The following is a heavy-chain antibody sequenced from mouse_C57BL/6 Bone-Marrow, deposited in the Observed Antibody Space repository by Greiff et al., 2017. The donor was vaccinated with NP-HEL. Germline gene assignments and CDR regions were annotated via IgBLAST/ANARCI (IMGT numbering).Heavy chain of an antibody. CDR2: IYPRSDNT. V-gene: IGHV1-81*01. J-gene: IGHJ2*01. CDR1: GYTFTSYG. Sequence: VQLQQSGAELARPGASVKLSCKASGYTFTSYGISWVKQRTGQGLEWIGEIYPRSDNTYYNEKFKGKATLTADKSSSTAYMELRSLTSEDSAVYFCATEGWLLRDYFDYWGQGTTLTVSS. D-gene: IGHD2-3*01. CDR3: ATEGWLLRDYFDY.